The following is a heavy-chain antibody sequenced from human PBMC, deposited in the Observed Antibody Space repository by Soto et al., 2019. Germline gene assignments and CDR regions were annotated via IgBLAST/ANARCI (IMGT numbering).Heavy chain of an antibody. CDR1: SGSFSGYY. D-gene: IGHD3-16*01. V-gene: IGHV4-34*01. CDR2: LYQGLSI. Sequence: SETLSLTCAVYSGSFSGYYWSWIRQPPGKGLEWIGELYQGLSIIYNPSLESRVTISGDSSKNQFSLKLRSVTTADTAVYYCARHGGYYFDYWGQGTLVTVSS. CDR3: ARHGGYYFDY. J-gene: IGHJ4*02.